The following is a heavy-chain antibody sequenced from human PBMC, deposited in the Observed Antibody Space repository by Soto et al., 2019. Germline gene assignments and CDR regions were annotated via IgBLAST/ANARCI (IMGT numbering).Heavy chain of an antibody. J-gene: IGHJ4*02. D-gene: IGHD2-15*01. Sequence: QVQLVQSGAEVKKPGASVRVSCKASGYTLTDFFMHWVRQAPGQGLGWMGWISPTNGGTNYAQKFQGRVPMTRDTSISAAYMELSSLRSDDTAVYYCARGSPSLPSDYWGQGTLVTVSS. V-gene: IGHV1-2*02. CDR2: ISPTNGGT. CDR1: GYTLTDFF. CDR3: ARGSPSLPSDY.